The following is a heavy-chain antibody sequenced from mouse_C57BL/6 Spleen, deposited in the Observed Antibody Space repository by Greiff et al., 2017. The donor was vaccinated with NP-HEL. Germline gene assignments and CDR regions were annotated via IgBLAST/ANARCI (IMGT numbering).Heavy chain of an antibody. D-gene: IGHD1-1*01. V-gene: IGHV1-15*01. CDR3: TRNPGSSPFDD. CDR2: IDPETGGT. CDR1: GYTFTDYE. J-gene: IGHJ2*01. Sequence: VQLQQSGAELVRPGASVTLSCKASGYTFTDYEMHWVKQTPVHGLEWIGAIDPETGGTAYNQKFKGKAILTADKSSSTAYMELRSLTSEDSAVYYCTRNPGSSPFDDWGQGTTLTVSS.